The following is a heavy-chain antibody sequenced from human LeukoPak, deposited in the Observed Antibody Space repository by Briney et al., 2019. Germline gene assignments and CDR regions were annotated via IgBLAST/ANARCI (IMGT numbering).Heavy chain of an antibody. D-gene: IGHD5-18*01. V-gene: IGHV3-30*03. CDR2: ISYDGSNK. CDR3: ARDKWVT. J-gene: IGHJ4*02. Sequence: GGSLRLSCAASGFTFSSYGMHWVRQAPGKGLEWVAVISYDGSNKYYADSVKGRFTISRDNSKNTLYLQMNSLRAEDTAVYYCARDKWVTWGQGTLVTVSS. CDR1: GFTFSSYG.